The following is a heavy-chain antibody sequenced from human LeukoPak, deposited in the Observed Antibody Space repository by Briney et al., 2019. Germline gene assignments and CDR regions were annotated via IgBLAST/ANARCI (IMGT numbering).Heavy chain of an antibody. J-gene: IGHJ3*02. CDR2: ISVYNGNT. V-gene: IGHV1-18*01. CDR1: GYTFTSYG. D-gene: IGHD2-15*01. Sequence: GASVKVSCKASGYTFTSYGLTWVRQAPGQGLEWMGWISVYNGNTNYAQNLQGRVTMTTDTSTSTAYMELRSLRSDDTAVYYCARGGLGYCSGGSCYSLPNDAFDIWGQGTMVTVSS. CDR3: ARGGLGYCSGGSCYSLPNDAFDI.